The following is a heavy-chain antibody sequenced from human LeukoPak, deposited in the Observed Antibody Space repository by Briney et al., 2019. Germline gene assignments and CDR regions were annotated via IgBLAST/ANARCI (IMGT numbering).Heavy chain of an antibody. Sequence: PSETLSLTCTVSGGSISSYYWSWIRQPPGKGLEWIGYIYYSGSTNYNPSLKSRVTISVDTSKNQFSLKLSSVTAADTAVYYCARVPRQSGSYYFDYWGQGTLVTVSS. CDR3: ARVPRQSGSYYFDY. CDR1: GGSISSYY. CDR2: IYYSGST. V-gene: IGHV4-59*01. J-gene: IGHJ4*02. D-gene: IGHD1-26*01.